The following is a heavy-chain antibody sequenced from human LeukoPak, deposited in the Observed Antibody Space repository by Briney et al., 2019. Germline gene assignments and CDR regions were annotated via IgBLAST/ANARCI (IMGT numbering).Heavy chain of an antibody. D-gene: IGHD3-22*01. CDR1: GYTFTGYY. CDR2: INPNSGGT. Sequence: ASVKVSCKASGYTFTGYYMHWVRQAPGQGLEWMGWINPNSGGTNYAQKFQGRVTMTRDTSISTAYMELSRLRSDDTAVYYCARVATPYYYDSSGYDTGLVAFDIWGQGTMVTVSS. V-gene: IGHV1-2*02. CDR3: ARVATPYYYDSSGYDTGLVAFDI. J-gene: IGHJ3*02.